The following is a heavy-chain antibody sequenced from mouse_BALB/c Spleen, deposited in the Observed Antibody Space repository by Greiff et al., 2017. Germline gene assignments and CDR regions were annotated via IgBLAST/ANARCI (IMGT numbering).Heavy chain of an antibody. CDR2: ISSGGSYT. V-gene: IGHV5-9-4*01. Sequence: EVPLVESGGGLVTPGGSLKLSCAASGFTFSSYAMSWVRQSPEKRLEWVAEISSGGSYTYYPDTVTGRFTISRDNAKNTLYLEVSSLRSEDTAMEYCARGWDGGAYWGQGTRVTVSA. D-gene: IGHD4-1*01. CDR3: ARGWDGGAY. J-gene: IGHJ3*01. CDR1: GFTFSSYA.